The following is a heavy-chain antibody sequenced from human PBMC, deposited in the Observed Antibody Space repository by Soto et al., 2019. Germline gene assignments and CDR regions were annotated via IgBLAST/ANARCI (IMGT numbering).Heavy chain of an antibody. CDR2: IYYRGST. D-gene: IGHD4-4*01. CDR1: CCSITSRSYY. V-gene: IGHV4-39*01. CDR3: ASPAGADYTFDY. Sequence: SETLSLTCAVSCCSITSRSYYWGGSRQAPGRGLEWIGTIYYRGSTYYNPSLESRVTISADTSKNQLSLNLRSVTAADTAVYYCASPAGADYTFDYWGQGILVTVSS. J-gene: IGHJ4*02.